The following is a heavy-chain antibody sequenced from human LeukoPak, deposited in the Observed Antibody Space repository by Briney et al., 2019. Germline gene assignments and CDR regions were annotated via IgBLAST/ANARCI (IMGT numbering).Heavy chain of an antibody. CDR1: GYTFTSYG. Sequence: ASVKVSCTASGYTFTSYGISWVRQAPGQGLEWMGWISAYNGNTNYAQKLQGRVTMTTDTSTSTSYMELRSLRSDDTAVYYCARLIHRGYSSSWYVDDWGQGTLVTVSS. CDR2: ISAYNGNT. V-gene: IGHV1-18*01. J-gene: IGHJ4*02. CDR3: ARLIHRGYSSSWYVDD. D-gene: IGHD6-13*01.